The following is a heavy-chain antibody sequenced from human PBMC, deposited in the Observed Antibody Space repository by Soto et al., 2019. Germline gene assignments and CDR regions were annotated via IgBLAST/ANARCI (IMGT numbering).Heavy chain of an antibody. Sequence: EVQLVESGGGLVKPGGSLRLSCAASGFTFSNVWMNWVRHAPGKGLEWAGVIKSKTDGGTTDYAAPVKGRFTISRDDSKNTVYLEMNTLKIEDTAVYYCTTGVRIWGQGTLVTVSS. D-gene: IGHD3-10*01. CDR3: TTGVRI. J-gene: IGHJ4*02. V-gene: IGHV3-15*07. CDR2: IKSKTDGGTT. CDR1: GFTFSNVW.